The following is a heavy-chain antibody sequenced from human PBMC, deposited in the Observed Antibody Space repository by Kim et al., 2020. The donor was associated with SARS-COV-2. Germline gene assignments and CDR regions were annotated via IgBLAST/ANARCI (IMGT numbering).Heavy chain of an antibody. V-gene: IGHV3-49*03. CDR1: GFTFGDYA. CDR3: TPRVSYGLFDY. D-gene: IGHD3-10*01. CDR2: IRSKAYGGTT. J-gene: IGHJ4*02. Sequence: GGSLRLSCTASGFTFGDYAMSWFRQAPGKGLEWVGFIRSKAYGGTTEYAASVKGRFTISRDDSKSIAYLQMNSLKTEYTAVYYCTPRVSYGLFDYWGQGTLVTVSS.